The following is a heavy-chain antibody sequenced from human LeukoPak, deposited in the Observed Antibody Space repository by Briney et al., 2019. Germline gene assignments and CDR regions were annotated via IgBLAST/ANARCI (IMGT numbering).Heavy chain of an antibody. D-gene: IGHD3-22*01. CDR2: INPSGGST. CDR3: ARGALGYYDSSGYYYKYYFDY. V-gene: IGHV1-46*01. Sequence: ASVKVSCKASGYTFTGYYMHWVRQAPGQGLEWMGIINPSGGSTSYAQKFQGRVTMTRDTSTSTVYMELSSLRSEDTAVYYCARGALGYYDSSGYYYKYYFDYWGQGTLVTVSS. CDR1: GYTFTGYY. J-gene: IGHJ4*02.